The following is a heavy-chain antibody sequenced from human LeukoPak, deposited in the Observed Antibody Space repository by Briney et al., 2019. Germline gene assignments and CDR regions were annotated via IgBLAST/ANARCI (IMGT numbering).Heavy chain of an antibody. Sequence: PRGSLRLSSAAPGFTFSSYGMHSVRQAPGKGLEWVAVISYDGSNKYYADSVKGRFTISRDNSKNTLYLQMNSLRAEDTAVYYCAKGASRSGGNNWFDTWGQGNLVTVSS. CDR3: AKGASRSGGNNWFDT. V-gene: IGHV3-30*18. J-gene: IGHJ5*02. CDR1: GFTFSSYG. D-gene: IGHD3-16*01. CDR2: ISYDGSNK.